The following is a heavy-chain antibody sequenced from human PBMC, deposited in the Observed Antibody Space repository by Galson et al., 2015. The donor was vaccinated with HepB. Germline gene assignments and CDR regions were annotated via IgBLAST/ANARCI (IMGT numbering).Heavy chain of an antibody. V-gene: IGHV3-30*02. CDR2: IRYDGNKK. D-gene: IGHD5-24*01. J-gene: IGHJ4*02. Sequence: SLRLSCAASGFTFSDYGMHWVRQAPGKGLESVAFIRYDGNKKYYANSVKGRFTISRDNSKNTLYLQMGSLRAEDMAVYYCARVGSRRWLQFMMYYFDYWGQGTLVTVSS. CDR3: ARVGSRRWLQFMMYYFDY. CDR1: GFTFSDYG.